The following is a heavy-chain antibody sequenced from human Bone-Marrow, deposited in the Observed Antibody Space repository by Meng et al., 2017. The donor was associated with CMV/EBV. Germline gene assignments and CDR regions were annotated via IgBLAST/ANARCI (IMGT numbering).Heavy chain of an antibody. D-gene: IGHD1-26*01. Sequence: ASVKVSCKASGYTFTGYYMHWVRQAPGQGLEWMAWINPNSGVTNYAQKFQGRVTVTRDTSISTAYMELSRLRSDDTAVYYCARAPRGSYYSTTKLSNWFDPWGQGTLVTVSS. CDR2: INPNSGVT. CDR1: GYTFTGYY. J-gene: IGHJ5*02. CDR3: ARAPRGSYYSTTKLSNWFDP. V-gene: IGHV1-2*02.